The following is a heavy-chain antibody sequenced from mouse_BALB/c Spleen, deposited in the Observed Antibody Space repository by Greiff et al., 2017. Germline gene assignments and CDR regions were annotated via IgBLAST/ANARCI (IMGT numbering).Heavy chain of an antibody. CDR2: IRNKANGYTT. CDR1: GFTFTDYY. J-gene: IGHJ3*01. D-gene: IGHD1-1*01. CDR3: ARDLHYYGSSYEFAY. Sequence: EVMLVESGGGLVQPGGSLRLSCATSGFTFTDYYMSWVRQPPGKALEWLGFIRNKANGYTTEYSASVKGRFTISRDNSQSILYLQMNTLRAEDSATYYCARDLHYYGSSYEFAYWGQGTLVTVSA. V-gene: IGHV7-3*02.